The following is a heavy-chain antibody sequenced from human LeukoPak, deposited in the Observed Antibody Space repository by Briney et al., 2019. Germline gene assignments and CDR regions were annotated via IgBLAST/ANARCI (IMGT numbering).Heavy chain of an antibody. Sequence: SETLSLTCTVSGGSTITTNYYWGWIRQPPGKGLEWIVSINYSGSTHYNPSLKSRVTIFVDTSKNQFSLKLSSVTAADTALYYCVRGEAYSSSRYVGDLLDYWGQGTLVTVSS. J-gene: IGHJ4*02. D-gene: IGHD6-13*01. CDR2: INYSGST. CDR3: VRGEAYSSSRYVGDLLDY. V-gene: IGHV4-39*01. CDR1: GGSTITTNYY.